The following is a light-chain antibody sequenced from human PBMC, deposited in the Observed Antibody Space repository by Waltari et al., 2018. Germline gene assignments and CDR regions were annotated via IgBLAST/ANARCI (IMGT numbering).Light chain of an antibody. V-gene: IGLV2-18*01. CDR2: EVS. J-gene: IGLJ1*01. CDR3: SLYTSSSTPRYV. CDR1: SRDVGSYNR. Sequence: QSALTQPPSVSGSPGQSVTISCTGTSRDVGSYNRVSWYQQPPGTAPKLLFYEVSNRPSGVPVRFSGSKSGNTASLTISGLQAEDEADYYCSLYTSSSTPRYVFGTGTKVTVL.